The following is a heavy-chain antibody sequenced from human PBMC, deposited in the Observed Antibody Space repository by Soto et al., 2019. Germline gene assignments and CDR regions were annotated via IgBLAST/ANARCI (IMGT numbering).Heavy chain of an antibody. CDR3: AKLPSSGFYYFDY. Sequence: GGSLRLSCAASGFTFSSYAMHWVRQAPGKGLEWVSGIVGSGASTNYADSVKGRFTISRDNSKNTLYLHMNGLRAEDTATYYCAKLPSSGFYYFDYWGQGTPVTVSS. D-gene: IGHD3-22*01. V-gene: IGHV3-23*01. J-gene: IGHJ4*02. CDR1: GFTFSSYA. CDR2: IVGSGAST.